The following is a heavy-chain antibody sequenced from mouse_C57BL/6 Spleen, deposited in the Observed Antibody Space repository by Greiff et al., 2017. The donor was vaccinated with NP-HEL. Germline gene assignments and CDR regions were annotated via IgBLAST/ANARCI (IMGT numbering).Heavy chain of an antibody. J-gene: IGHJ3*01. Sequence: QVQLKESGPGLVQPSQSLSITCTVSGFSLTSYGVHWVRQSPGKGLEWLGVIWRGGSTDYNAAFMSRLSITKDNSKSQVFFKMNSLQADDTAIYYCAKGDYGSSAWFAYWGQGTLVTVSA. D-gene: IGHD1-1*01. CDR1: GFSLTSYG. CDR3: AKGDYGSSAWFAY. CDR2: IWRGGST. V-gene: IGHV2-5*01.